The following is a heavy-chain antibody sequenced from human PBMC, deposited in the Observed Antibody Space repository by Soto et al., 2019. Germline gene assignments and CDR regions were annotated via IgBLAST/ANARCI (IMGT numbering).Heavy chain of an antibody. CDR3: AIARVADSSLDH. Sequence: PGGSLRLSCAASGFMFSSYDMHWVRQGRGKGLEWVAAIGIAGDTYYLGSVKGRFTISRDNPRNTLFLHVNSPRADDTAVYYCAIARVADSSLDHWGQGTLVTVSS. J-gene: IGHJ4*02. CDR1: GFMFSSYD. CDR2: IGIAGDT. D-gene: IGHD2-21*01. V-gene: IGHV3-13*01.